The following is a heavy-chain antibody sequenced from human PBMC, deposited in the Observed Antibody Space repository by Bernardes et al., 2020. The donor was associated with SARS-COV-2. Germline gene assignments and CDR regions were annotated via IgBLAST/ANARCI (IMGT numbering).Heavy chain of an antibody. V-gene: IGHV3-66*01. CDR2: IYNDGST. Sequence: GGSLRLSCAASGFTVSSNYMNWVRQAPGKGLEWVSLIYNDGSTYFADSVKGRFTISRDNSKNTLYIQMNTLRAEDTAVYYCARVRPDVYFWEWSGMDVWGQGTTVTVSS. CDR1: GFTVSSNY. J-gene: IGHJ6*02. D-gene: IGHD2-8*01. CDR3: ARVRPDVYFWEWSGMDV.